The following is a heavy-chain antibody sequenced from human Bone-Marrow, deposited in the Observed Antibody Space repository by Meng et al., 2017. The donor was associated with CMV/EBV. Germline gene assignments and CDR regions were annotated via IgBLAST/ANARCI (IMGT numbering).Heavy chain of an antibody. CDR2: IYHSGST. CDR3: ASTEYDFWSGYDY. V-gene: IGHV4-38-2*02. Sequence: SETLSLTCTVSGYSISSGYYWGWIRQPPGKGLEWIGSIYHSGSTYYNPSLKSRVTISVDTSKNQFSLKLSSVTAADTAVYYCASTEYDFWSGYDYWGQGTLVTGSS. CDR1: GYSISSGYY. D-gene: IGHD3-3*01. J-gene: IGHJ4*02.